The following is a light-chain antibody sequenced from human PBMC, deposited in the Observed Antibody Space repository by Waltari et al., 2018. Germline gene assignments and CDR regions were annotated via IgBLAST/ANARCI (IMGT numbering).Light chain of an antibody. CDR2: AAS. J-gene: IGKJ2*01. CDR1: ESIGKY. Sequence: DIQMTQSPSSLSASAGDRITITCRASESIGKYLNWYQQRPGKAPQLLIYAASNLQSGAPSRFSGSGPGTAFTLTISSLRPEDSATYYCQQSYTAPYTFGQGTHLEVK. V-gene: IGKV1-39*01. CDR3: QQSYTAPYT.